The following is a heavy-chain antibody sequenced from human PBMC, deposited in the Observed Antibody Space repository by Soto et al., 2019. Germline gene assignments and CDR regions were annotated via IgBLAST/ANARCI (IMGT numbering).Heavy chain of an antibody. Sequence: QVQLVQSGAEVKKPGASVRVSCKASGYTLTNYGITWVRQAPGQGLEWMGWIGAYNGNTDYAQKLQGRVTMTTDTSTSTAYMELRSLRSADTAVYYCARDACTGGPCYIGRADNGGQGTLVTVAS. J-gene: IGHJ4*02. V-gene: IGHV1-18*01. CDR1: GYTLTNYG. CDR3: ARDACTGGPCYIGRADN. D-gene: IGHD2-15*01. CDR2: IGAYNGNT.